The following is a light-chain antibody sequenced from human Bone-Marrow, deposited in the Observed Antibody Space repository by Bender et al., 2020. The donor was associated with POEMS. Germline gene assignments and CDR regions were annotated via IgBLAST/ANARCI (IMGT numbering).Light chain of an antibody. Sequence: QSALTQPASVSGSPGQSITISCAGSSSDVGLYNRVSWYQQHPGKAPKLMIYEVSKRPSGVSNRFSGSKSDNTASLTISGLQAEDEADFYCCSYADSSTLVLGTGTKVTVL. CDR2: EVS. J-gene: IGLJ1*01. V-gene: IGLV2-23*02. CDR1: SSDVGLYNR. CDR3: CSYADSSTLV.